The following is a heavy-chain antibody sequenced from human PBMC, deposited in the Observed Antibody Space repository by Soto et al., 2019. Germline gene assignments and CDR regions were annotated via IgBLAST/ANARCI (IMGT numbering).Heavy chain of an antibody. CDR2: IIPIFGAA. CDR3: ARHVPAAGYYYGMDV. Sequence: QVQLVQSGAEVKKPGSSVKVSYKASGGNFSSYAISWVRQAPGQGLEWMGGIIPIFGAANYSQKFQGRVTITADESTSTAYMELSSLRSEDTAVYCCARHVPAAGYYYGMDVWGQGTTVTVSS. J-gene: IGHJ6*02. V-gene: IGHV1-69*12. D-gene: IGHD2-2*01. CDR1: GGNFSSYA.